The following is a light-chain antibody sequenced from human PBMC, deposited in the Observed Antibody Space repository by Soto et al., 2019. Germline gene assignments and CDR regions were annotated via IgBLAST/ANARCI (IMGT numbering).Light chain of an antibody. CDR1: SSDVGFYNY. J-gene: IGLJ2*01. V-gene: IGLV2-11*01. CDR3: CSYAGSYTVI. Sequence: QSALTQPRSVSGSPGQSVTISCTGTSSDVGFYNYVSWYQQHPGKAPKLMIYDVSGRPSGVPDRLSGYKSGNTASLTISGLQAEDEAEYYCCSYAGSYTVIFGGGTKLTVL. CDR2: DVS.